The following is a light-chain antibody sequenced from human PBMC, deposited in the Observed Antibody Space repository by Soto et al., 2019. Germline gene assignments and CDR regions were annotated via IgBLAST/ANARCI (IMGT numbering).Light chain of an antibody. J-gene: IGKJ5*01. CDR3: QHYDRPPIT. CDR1: QSVSSNY. CDR2: GAS. Sequence: EIVLTQSPGTLSLSPGERATLSCRASQSVSSNYLAWYQQKPGQAPRLVIYGASRRATGIPDRFSGSGSGKDFTLTISRLEPEDFAVYPCQHYDRPPITFGEGTRLEIK. V-gene: IGKV3-20*01.